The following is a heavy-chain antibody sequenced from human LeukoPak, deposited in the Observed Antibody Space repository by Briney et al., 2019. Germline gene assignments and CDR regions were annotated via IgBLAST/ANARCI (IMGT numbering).Heavy chain of an antibody. Sequence: PSETLSLTCTVSGGSISSGSYYWSWIRQPAGKGLEWIGRIYTSGSTTYNPSLRSRVTISLDTSKNHFSLKLSSVTAADTAVYYCARQENRNGGFDYWGQGTLVTVSS. V-gene: IGHV4-61*02. J-gene: IGHJ4*02. CDR2: IYTSGST. CDR1: GGSISSGSYY. CDR3: ARQENRNGGFDY. D-gene: IGHD2/OR15-2a*01.